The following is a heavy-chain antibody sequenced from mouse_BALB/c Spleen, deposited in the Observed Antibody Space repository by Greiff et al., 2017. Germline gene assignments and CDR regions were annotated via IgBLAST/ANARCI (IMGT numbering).Heavy chain of an antibody. CDR1: GFSLTSYG. V-gene: IGHV2-9*02. Sequence: VKLQESGPGLVAPSQSLSITCTVSGFSLTSYGVHWVRQPPGKGLEWLGVIWAGGSTNYNSALMSRLSISKDNSKSQVFLKMNSLQTDDTAMYYCARDRGHGYAMDYWGQGTSVTVSS. D-gene: IGHD3-1*01. CDR2: IWAGGST. J-gene: IGHJ4*01. CDR3: ARDRGHGYAMDY.